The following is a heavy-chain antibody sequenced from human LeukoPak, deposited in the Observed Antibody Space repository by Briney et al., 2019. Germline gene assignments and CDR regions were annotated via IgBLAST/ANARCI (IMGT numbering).Heavy chain of an antibody. CDR1: GYTFTSYD. J-gene: IGHJ4*02. Sequence: ASVKVSCKASGYTFTSYDINWVRQATGQGLEWMGWMNPNSGNTGYAQKFQGRVTITRNTSISTAYMELSSLRSEDTAVYYCATDRYSGSYLAFDYWGQGTLVTVSS. CDR3: ATDRYSGSYLAFDY. V-gene: IGHV1-8*03. CDR2: MNPNSGNT. D-gene: IGHD1-26*01.